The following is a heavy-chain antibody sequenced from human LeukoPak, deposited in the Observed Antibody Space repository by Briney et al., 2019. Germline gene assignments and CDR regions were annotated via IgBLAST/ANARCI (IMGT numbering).Heavy chain of an antibody. J-gene: IGHJ3*02. CDR1: GDSLTSNF. V-gene: IGHV4-59*08. Sequence: SETLSLTCNVSGDSLTSNFWSWIRQTPGKGLEWIGYAFHSGTTNYSPSLKSRVTISLDTSKKQTYLRLASVTAADTALYYCARRMATVTDAFDIWGRGTMVSVSS. CDR2: AFHSGTT. CDR3: ARRMATVTDAFDI. D-gene: IGHD5-24*01.